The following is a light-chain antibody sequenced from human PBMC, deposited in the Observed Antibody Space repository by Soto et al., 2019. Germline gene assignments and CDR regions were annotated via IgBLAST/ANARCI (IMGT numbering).Light chain of an antibody. Sequence: ALTQPASVSGSPGQSITISCTGTSSDVGGYNYVSWYQHHPGKAPKLMIYEVSNRPSGVSNRFSGSKSGNTASLTISGLQAEDEADYYCSSYTGSTTPVFGGGTKLTVL. CDR1: SSDVGGYNY. J-gene: IGLJ3*02. CDR3: SSYTGSTTPV. CDR2: EVS. V-gene: IGLV2-14*01.